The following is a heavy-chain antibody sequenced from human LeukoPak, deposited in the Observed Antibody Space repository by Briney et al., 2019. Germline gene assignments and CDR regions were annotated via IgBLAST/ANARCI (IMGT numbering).Heavy chain of an antibody. CDR2: IYSDGTT. CDR1: AFTVNNKY. CDR3: ARGGAYDTHGVLDY. Sequence: GGSLRLSCADSAFTVNNKYMSWVRQAPGQGLEWVSVIYSDGTTYYADSVQGRFTIPTDNSRNTLYLQMTSLRAEDTALYYCARGGAYDTHGVLDYWAREPWSPSPQ. V-gene: IGHV3-53*01. D-gene: IGHD3-9*01. J-gene: IGHJ4*02.